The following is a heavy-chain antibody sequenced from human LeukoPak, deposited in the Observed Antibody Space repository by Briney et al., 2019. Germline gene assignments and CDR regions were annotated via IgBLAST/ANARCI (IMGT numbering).Heavy chain of an antibody. D-gene: IGHD2-2*01. V-gene: IGHV3-15*07. Sequence: GGSLRLSCATSGFTLRYYQMNWVRQAPGKGLEWVGRIKSKTDGGTTDYAAPVKGRFTISRDDSKNTLYLQMNSLKTEDTAVYYCTTGQYCSSTSCYDWADYYYYYGMDVWGQGTTVTVSS. CDR1: GFTLRYYQ. CDR3: TTGQYCSSTSCYDWADYYYYYGMDV. CDR2: IKSKTDGGTT. J-gene: IGHJ6*02.